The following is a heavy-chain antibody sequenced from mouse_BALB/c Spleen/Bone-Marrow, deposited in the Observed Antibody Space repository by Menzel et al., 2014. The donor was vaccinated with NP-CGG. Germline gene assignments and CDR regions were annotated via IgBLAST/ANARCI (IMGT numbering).Heavy chain of an antibody. Sequence: VKLVESGPGLVAPSQSLSITCTVSGFSLTSYGVHWVRQPPGKGLEWLGVIWAGGSTNYNSALMSRLSISKDNSKSQVFLKMNNRQTDDTAMYYCAREGPTMITTDFNYWGQGTTLTVSS. D-gene: IGHD2-4*01. CDR3: AREGPTMITTDFNY. CDR1: GFSLTSYG. J-gene: IGHJ2*01. V-gene: IGHV2-9*02. CDR2: IWAGGST.